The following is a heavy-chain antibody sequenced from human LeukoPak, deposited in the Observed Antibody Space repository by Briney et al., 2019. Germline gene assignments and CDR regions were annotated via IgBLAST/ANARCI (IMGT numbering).Heavy chain of an antibody. V-gene: IGHV1-2*07. D-gene: IGHD2-15*01. J-gene: IGHJ6*03. CDR2: IDPNRGGT. CDR3: ARDWDQLVPSKGGPPRYFYFMDV. CDR1: GYTFTDYN. Sequence: ASVKVSCKTAGYTFTDYNMHWVRQAPGQGPEWMGWIDPNRGGTNYAHRFQDRVTITRDTSISTVYMELNNLRSDDTAVYYCARDWDQLVPSKGGPPRYFYFMDVWGKGTSVIVSS.